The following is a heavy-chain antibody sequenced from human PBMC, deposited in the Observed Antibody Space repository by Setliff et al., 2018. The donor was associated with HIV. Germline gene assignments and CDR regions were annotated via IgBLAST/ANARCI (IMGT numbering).Heavy chain of an antibody. CDR1: GYTFTTYG. D-gene: IGHD1-1*01. CDR3: AKRWQLLDALDI. Sequence: RASVKVSCKPSGYTFTTYGLSWVRQAPGQGLEWMGWISTYSDETSYAQRLQGRVTMTSDTSTSTAYMELNNLRSEDTAVYYCAKRWQLLDALDIWGQGTVVTVSS. V-gene: IGHV1-18*01. J-gene: IGHJ3*02. CDR2: ISTYSDET.